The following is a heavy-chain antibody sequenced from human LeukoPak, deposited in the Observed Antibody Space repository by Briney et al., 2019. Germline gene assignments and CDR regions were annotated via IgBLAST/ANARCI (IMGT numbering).Heavy chain of an antibody. CDR1: GGSISSGSYY. V-gene: IGHV4-61*02. D-gene: IGHD3-10*01. CDR3: ASRGALRHWTYGMDV. CDR2: IYTSGST. J-gene: IGHJ6*02. Sequence: TLSLTCTVSGGSISSGSYYWSWIRQPAGKGLEWIGRIYTSGSTNYNPSLKSRVTISVDTSKNQFSLKLSSVTAADTAVYYCASRGALRHWTYGMDVWGQGTTVTVSS.